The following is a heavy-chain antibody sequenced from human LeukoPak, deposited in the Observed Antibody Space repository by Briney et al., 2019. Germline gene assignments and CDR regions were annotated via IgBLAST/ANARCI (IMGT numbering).Heavy chain of an antibody. J-gene: IGHJ6*02. CDR2: IRSGGST. V-gene: IGHV3-NL1*01. D-gene: IGHD3-3*01. CDR3: AKDLRYDFWSGYYTYYYYYGMDV. Sequence: AGGSLRLSCAASGFTFSNYGMHWVRQAPGKGLEWVSVIRSGGSTVYADSVKGRFTISRDNSKNTLYLQMNSLRAEDTAVYYCAKDLRYDFWSGYYTYYYYYGMDVWGQGTTVTVSS. CDR1: GFTFSNYG.